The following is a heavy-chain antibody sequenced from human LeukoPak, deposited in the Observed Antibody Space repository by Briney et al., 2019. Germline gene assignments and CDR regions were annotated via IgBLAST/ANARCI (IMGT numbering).Heavy chain of an antibody. CDR1: GFTFSSYG. Sequence: GGSLRLSCAASGFTFSSYGMHWVRQAPGKGLEWVAVISYDGSNKYYADSVKGRFTISRDNSKNTLYLQMNSLRAEDTAVYYCGKGGGYYDSSAFDIWGQGTMVTVSS. D-gene: IGHD3-22*01. J-gene: IGHJ3*02. V-gene: IGHV3-30*18. CDR2: ISYDGSNK. CDR3: GKGGGYYDSSAFDI.